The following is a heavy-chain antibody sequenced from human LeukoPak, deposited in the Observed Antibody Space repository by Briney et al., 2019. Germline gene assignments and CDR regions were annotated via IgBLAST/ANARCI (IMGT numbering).Heavy chain of an antibody. CDR1: GFSFTTHN. Sequence: SGGSLRLSCAASGFSFTTHNMNWVRQAPGKGLEWISYISGSGEAIFYADSVQGRFTISRDNAKNSLYLQMNSLRAEDTAVYYCAKLWPSMIVVDGAEYWGQGTLVTVSS. D-gene: IGHD3-22*01. CDR3: AKLWPSMIVVDGAEY. V-gene: IGHV3-48*03. CDR2: ISGSGEAI. J-gene: IGHJ4*02.